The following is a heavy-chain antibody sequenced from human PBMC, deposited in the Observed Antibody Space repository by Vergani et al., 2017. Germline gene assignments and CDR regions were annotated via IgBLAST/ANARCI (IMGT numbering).Heavy chain of an antibody. CDR2: VRNKEDGGTP. Sequence: EVQLVESGGGLEQPGRSLRLSCRASGFTFTDYGISWVRQAPGKGLEWVGFVRNKEDGGTPEHAASVKGRLTISRDDSQAIAYLQMNSLKTEDTAVYYCTTGFPGSRWSTYWGQGTLVTVAS. CDR1: GFTFTDYG. V-gene: IGHV3-49*04. J-gene: IGHJ4*01. CDR3: TTGFPGSRWSTY. D-gene: IGHD6-13*01.